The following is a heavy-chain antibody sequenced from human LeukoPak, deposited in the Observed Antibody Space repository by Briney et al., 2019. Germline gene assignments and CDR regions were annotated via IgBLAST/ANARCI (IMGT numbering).Heavy chain of an antibody. Sequence: GASVKVSCKVSGYTLTELSMHWVQQAPGKGLEWMGGFDPEDGETIYAQKFQGRVTMTEDTSTDTAYMELSSLRSEDTAVYYCATDREITMIGGWAFDIWGQGTMVTVSS. V-gene: IGHV1-24*01. D-gene: IGHD3-22*01. J-gene: IGHJ3*02. CDR3: ATDREITMIGGWAFDI. CDR1: GYTLTELS. CDR2: FDPEDGET.